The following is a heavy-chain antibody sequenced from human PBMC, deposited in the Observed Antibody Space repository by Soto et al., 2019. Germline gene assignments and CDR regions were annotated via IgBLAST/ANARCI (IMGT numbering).Heavy chain of an antibody. V-gene: IGHV3-72*01. Sequence: GGSLRLSCAASGFTFSDHYMDWVRQAPGKGLEWVGRIRNKANSYTTEYAASVKGRFTISRDDSKNSLYLQMNSLKTEDTAVYYCARLTYYYGSGSYYYYMDVWGKGTTVTVSS. CDR2: IRNKANSYTT. D-gene: IGHD3-10*01. CDR1: GFTFSDHY. J-gene: IGHJ6*03. CDR3: ARLTYYYGSGSYYYYMDV.